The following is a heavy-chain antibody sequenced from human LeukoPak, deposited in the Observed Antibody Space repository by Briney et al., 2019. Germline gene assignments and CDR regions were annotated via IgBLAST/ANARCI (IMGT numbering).Heavy chain of an antibody. CDR3: ARSLDGGSYIVDY. D-gene: IGHD1-26*01. CDR2: INPSDVST. Sequence: ASVTVSLKPSVYTFTNHYMHWVRQAPGQGLEWMGIINPSDVSTTYAQKFQGRVTMTRDTSTSTLYMELSSLRSEDTAVYYCARSLDGGSYIVDYWGQGTLVTVSS. CDR1: VYTFTNHY. J-gene: IGHJ4*02. V-gene: IGHV1-46*01.